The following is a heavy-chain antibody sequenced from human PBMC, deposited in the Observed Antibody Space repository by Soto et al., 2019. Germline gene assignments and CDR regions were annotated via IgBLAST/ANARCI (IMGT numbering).Heavy chain of an antibody. D-gene: IGHD5-12*01. Sequence: QEQLVESGGGVVQAGRSLRLSCAASGFTFNFFGMHWVRQAPGKGLEWGAVISYDGSEKYYADSVKGRFTMSRDNSKNMVYLEMSSLRPEDKSVYYRAKERRYSFDAFDSWGQRTKVTVSS. CDR2: ISYDGSEK. CDR3: AKERRYSFDAFDS. CDR1: GFTFNFFG. J-gene: IGHJ3*02. V-gene: IGHV3-30*18.